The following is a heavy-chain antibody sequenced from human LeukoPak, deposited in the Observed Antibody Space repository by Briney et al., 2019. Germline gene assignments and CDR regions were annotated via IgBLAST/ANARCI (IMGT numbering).Heavy chain of an antibody. Sequence: PSETLSLTCAVYGGAFSGYYWSWIRQPPGKGLEWIGEINHSGSTKSNPCLQSRVTISVETSKNQFSLKLSSLTAADTAVYYCARFSRFTGCNWFDPWGQGTLVTVSS. J-gene: IGHJ5*02. CDR2: INHSGST. CDR3: ARFSRFTGCNWFDP. D-gene: IGHD3-3*01. V-gene: IGHV4-34*01. CDR1: GGAFSGYY.